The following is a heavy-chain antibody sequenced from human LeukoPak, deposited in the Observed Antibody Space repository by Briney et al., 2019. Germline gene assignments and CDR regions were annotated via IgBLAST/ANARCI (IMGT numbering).Heavy chain of an antibody. J-gene: IGHJ2*01. CDR1: GGSISSSRYY. Sequence: SETLSLTCTVSGGSISSSRYYWGWIRQPPGKGLEWIGSIYYSGSTYYNPSLKSRVTISVDTSKNQFSLKLSSVTAADTAVYYCARDSGSYGYWYFDLWGRGTLVTVSS. D-gene: IGHD1-26*01. CDR3: ARDSGSYGYWYFDL. V-gene: IGHV4-39*07. CDR2: IYYSGST.